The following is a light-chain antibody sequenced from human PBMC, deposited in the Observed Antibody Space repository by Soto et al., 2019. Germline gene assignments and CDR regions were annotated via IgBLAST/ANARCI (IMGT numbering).Light chain of an antibody. CDR1: QRISSW. Sequence: IPLTQSPAALAASVWQPASITCRASQRISSWLAWYQYMPGKGPKPLIYVASTLQSGVPSRFSGSGSGTELTLTLSSLQPEDFAIYFCQQLSGYPRTFGGGTKVDIK. J-gene: IGKJ4*01. CDR2: VAS. CDR3: QQLSGYPRT. V-gene: IGKV1-9*01.